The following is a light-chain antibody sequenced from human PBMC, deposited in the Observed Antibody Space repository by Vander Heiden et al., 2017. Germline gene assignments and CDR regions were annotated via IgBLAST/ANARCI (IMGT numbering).Light chain of an antibody. V-gene: IGLV3-21*03. Sequence: SYALTQPPSASAAPGKTARITCGGDNIGSKSVHWYQQKPGQAPVLVFYDDSDRPSGIPERFSGSNSGNTATLTLSRAEAGDEADYYGHVWDSSRDHPLFGGGTKLTVL. CDR3: HVWDSSRDHPL. CDR1: NIGSKS. J-gene: IGLJ3*02. CDR2: DDS.